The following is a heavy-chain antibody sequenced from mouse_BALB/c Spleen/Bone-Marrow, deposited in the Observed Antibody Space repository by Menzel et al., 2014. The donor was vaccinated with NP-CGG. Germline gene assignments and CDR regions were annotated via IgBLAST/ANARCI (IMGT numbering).Heavy chain of an antibody. V-gene: IGHV1S81*02. CDR1: GYTFTNYW. CDR2: INPSNGRT. Sequence: QVTLKESGAELVKPGASVKLSCKASGYTFTNYWMHWVKQRPGQGLEWIGEINPSNGRTNYNEKFKSKATLTVDKSSSTAYMQLSSLTSEDSAVYYCARGFDYWGQGTTLTVSS. CDR3: ARGFDY. J-gene: IGHJ2*01.